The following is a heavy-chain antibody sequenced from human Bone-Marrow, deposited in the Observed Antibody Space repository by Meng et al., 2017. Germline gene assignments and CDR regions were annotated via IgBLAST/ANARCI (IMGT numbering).Heavy chain of an antibody. V-gene: IGHV4-39*01. CDR1: GGSISSSNYY. D-gene: IGHD1-26*01. CDR3: SVGELLPTWFDP. J-gene: IGHJ5*02. CDR2: FYYLGVI. Sequence: QLQLQESGPGLVMPSKNLSPPSTVSGGSISSSNYYSGWMLQPPRKGLEWVGIFYYLGVIFSNPSLKNRVTISVDTSKNQFSLKMSAVTAADTAVYYCSVGELLPTWFDPWGQGTLVTVSS.